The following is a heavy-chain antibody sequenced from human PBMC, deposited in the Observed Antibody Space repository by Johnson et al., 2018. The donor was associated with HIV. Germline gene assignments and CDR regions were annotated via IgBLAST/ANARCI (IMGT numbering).Heavy chain of an antibody. CDR1: GFTFSNYA. V-gene: IGHV3-15*01. CDR2: IHSITDGGTT. J-gene: IGHJ3*02. D-gene: IGHD1-1*01. CDR3: TTDRYAFDI. Sequence: VQLLESGGGLVQPGRSLTLSCAASGFTFSNYAMRWVPLAPGPVLAWVGRIHSITDGGTTDYAAPVKGRFTISRDDSKNNLYLQMNSLKTEDTAVYYCTTDRYAFDIWGQGTLVTVSS.